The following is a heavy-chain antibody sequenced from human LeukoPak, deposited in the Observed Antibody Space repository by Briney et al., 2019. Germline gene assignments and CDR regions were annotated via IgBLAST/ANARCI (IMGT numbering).Heavy chain of an antibody. CDR2: ISSSSSYI. CDR1: RYTFSRYS. V-gene: IGHV3-21*01. Sequence: GGSLRLSCAPSRYTFSRYSTNWVRQAPGKGLEWVSSISSSSSYIHYADSVKGRFTISRDNAKNSLYLEMNSLRAEDTAVYYFARSGVVFGSDRYFDYWGQGTLVTVSS. CDR3: ARSGVVFGSDRYFDY. J-gene: IGHJ4*02. D-gene: IGHD3-10*01.